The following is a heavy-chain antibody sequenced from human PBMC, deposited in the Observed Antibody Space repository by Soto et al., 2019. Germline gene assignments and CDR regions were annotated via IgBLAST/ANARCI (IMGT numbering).Heavy chain of an antibody. J-gene: IGHJ4*02. V-gene: IGHV3-23*01. CDR2: ISGSGGST. CDR3: AKDHGTGYSSTPGY. D-gene: IGHD6-13*01. CDR1: GFTFSSYA. Sequence: AGSLRLSCAASGFTFSSYAMSWVLQAPGKGLEWVSAISGSGGSTYYADSVKGRFTISRDNSKNTLYLQMNSLRAEDTAVYYCAKDHGTGYSSTPGYWGQGTLVTVSS.